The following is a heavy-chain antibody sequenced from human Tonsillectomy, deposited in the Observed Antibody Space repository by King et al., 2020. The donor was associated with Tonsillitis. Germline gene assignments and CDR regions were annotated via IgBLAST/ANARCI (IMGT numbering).Heavy chain of an antibody. CDR1: GFTFSSYG. D-gene: IGHD3-16*01. V-gene: IGHV3-30*18. Sequence: VQLVESGGGVVQPGRSLRLSCAASGFTFSSYGMHWVRQAPGKGLGWVAVISYDGSNKYYADSVKGRFTISRDTSKNTLYLQMNSLRAEDTAVYYCAKDFGPGLFDYWGQGTLVTVSS. J-gene: IGHJ4*02. CDR2: ISYDGSNK. CDR3: AKDFGPGLFDY.